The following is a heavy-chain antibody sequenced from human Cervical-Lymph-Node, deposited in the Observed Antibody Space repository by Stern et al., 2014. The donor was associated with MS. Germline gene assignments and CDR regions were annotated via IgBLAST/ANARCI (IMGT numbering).Heavy chain of an antibody. CDR2: IHPGDSDT. CDR1: GYSFTSYW. CDR3: ARHRSYGDYGY. D-gene: IGHD3-10*01. V-gene: IGHV5-51*01. Sequence: VQLVQSGAEVKKPGESLKISCKGSGYSFTSYWIGWMRQMPGKGLEWMGIIHPGDSDTTNRPSVEAQVTISADKSSTTAYLQWSSLKASDTAMYFCARHRSYGDYGYWGQGTLVIVSS. J-gene: IGHJ4*02.